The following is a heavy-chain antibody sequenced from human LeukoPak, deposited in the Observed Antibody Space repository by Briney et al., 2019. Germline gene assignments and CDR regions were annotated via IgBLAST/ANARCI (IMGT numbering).Heavy chain of an antibody. CDR2: IYYSGST. D-gene: IGHD6-6*01. J-gene: IGHJ4*02. V-gene: IGHV4-59*01. CDR3: ARVYSSSSGEVDY. CDR1: GGSISSYY. Sequence: LETLSLTCTVSGGSISSYYWSWIRQPPGKGLEWIGYIYYSGSTNYNPSLKSRVTISVDTSKNQFSLKLSSVTAADTAVYYCARVYSSSSGEVDYWGQGTLVTVSS.